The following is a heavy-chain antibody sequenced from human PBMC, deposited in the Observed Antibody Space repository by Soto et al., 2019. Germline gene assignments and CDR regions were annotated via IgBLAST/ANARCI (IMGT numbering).Heavy chain of an antibody. J-gene: IGHJ4*02. V-gene: IGHV3-23*01. Sequence: PGESLKISCAASGFTFKNYAMGWVRQAPGEGLEWVLAIIGAGDDTYTADSVKGRFTISRDNSKNTLYLQMNSLRPEDTAIYYCAKASASSRPYYFDSWGQGTLVTVSS. CDR3: AKASASSRPYYFDS. D-gene: IGHD2-2*01. CDR2: IIGAGDDT. CDR1: GFTFKNYA.